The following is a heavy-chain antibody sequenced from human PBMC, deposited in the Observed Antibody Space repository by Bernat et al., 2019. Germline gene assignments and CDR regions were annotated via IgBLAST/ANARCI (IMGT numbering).Heavy chain of an antibody. J-gene: IGHJ2*01. D-gene: IGHD2-15*01. CDR2: ATQKPNTFIT. CDR3: ARRILGWYFDL. CDR1: GFSFSDHY. Sequence: EVQLVQSGGGLVQPGGSLRLSCAASGFSFSDHYMDWVRQAPGKGLEWIDRATQKPNTFITEYAASVKGRFTISRDDSKDSLYLQMNSLETDDTAVYYCARRILGWYFDLWGRGTLVTVSS. V-gene: IGHV3-72*01.